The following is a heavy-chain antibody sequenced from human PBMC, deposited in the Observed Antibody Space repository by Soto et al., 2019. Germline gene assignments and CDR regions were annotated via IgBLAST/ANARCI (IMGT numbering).Heavy chain of an antibody. Sequence: QITLKESGPTLVKPTQTLTLTCTFSGFSLSTSGVGVGWIRQPPGKALEWLALIYWDDDKRYSPSLKSRLIITKDTSKNQVVLTMTNMDPVDTATYYCAHMNYYDSSGYPIWFDPWGQGTLVTVSS. J-gene: IGHJ5*02. CDR1: GFSLSTSGVG. CDR2: IYWDDDK. D-gene: IGHD3-22*01. CDR3: AHMNYYDSSGYPIWFDP. V-gene: IGHV2-5*02.